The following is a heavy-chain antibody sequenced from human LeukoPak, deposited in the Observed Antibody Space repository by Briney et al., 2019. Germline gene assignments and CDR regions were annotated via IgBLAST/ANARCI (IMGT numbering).Heavy chain of an antibody. D-gene: IGHD2-15*01. CDR1: GGTFSSYA. J-gene: IGHJ4*02. V-gene: IGHV1-69*13. CDR3: ARDLRYCSGGSCYSYYFDY. Sequence: SVKVSCKASGGTFSSYAISWVRQAPGQGLEWMGGIIPIFGTANYAQKFQGRVTITADESTSTAYMELSSLRSEDTAAYYCARDLRYCSGGSCYSYYFDYWGQGTLVTVSS. CDR2: IIPIFGTA.